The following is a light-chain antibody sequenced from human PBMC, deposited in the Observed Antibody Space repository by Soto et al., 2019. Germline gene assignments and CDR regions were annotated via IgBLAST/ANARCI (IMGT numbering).Light chain of an antibody. CDR2: DDS. CDR1: SSDVGGYND. CDR3: QSYDSSLSGLV. J-gene: IGLJ1*01. V-gene: IGLV2-14*01. Sequence: QSVLTQPASVSGSPGQSITISCTGTSSDVGGYNDVSWYQQHPGKAPKLMIYDDSNRPSGVPDRFSGSKSGTTASLAITGLQAEDEADYYCQSYDSSLSGLVFGTGTKVTVL.